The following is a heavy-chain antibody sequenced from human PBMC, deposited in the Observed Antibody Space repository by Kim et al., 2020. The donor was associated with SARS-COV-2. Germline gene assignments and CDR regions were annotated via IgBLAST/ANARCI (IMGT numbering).Heavy chain of an antibody. V-gene: IGHV4-30-2*05. Sequence: PSRKECVTISVDTSTNQFSLKLSSVTAADTAVYYCARADIAAAGEYWFDPWGQGTLVTVSS. D-gene: IGHD6-13*01. CDR3: ARADIAAAGEYWFDP. J-gene: IGHJ5*02.